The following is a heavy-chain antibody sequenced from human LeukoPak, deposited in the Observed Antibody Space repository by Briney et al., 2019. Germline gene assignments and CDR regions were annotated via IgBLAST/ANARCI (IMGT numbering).Heavy chain of an antibody. V-gene: IGHV4-34*01. CDR2: INHSGST. J-gene: IGHJ4*02. D-gene: IGHD3-22*01. CDR3: ARDPVYYDSSGPFDY. CDR1: GGSFSGYY. Sequence: SETLSLTCAVYGGSFSGYYWSWIRQPPGKGLEWIGEINHSGSTNYNPSLKSRVTISVDTSKNQFSLKLSSVTAADTAVYYCARDPVYYDSSGPFDYWGQGTLVTVSS.